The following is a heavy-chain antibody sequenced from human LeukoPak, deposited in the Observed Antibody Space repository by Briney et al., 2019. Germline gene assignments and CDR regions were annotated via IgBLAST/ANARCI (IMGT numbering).Heavy chain of an antibody. Sequence: SVKVSCKASGGTFSSYAISWVRQAPGQGLEWMGGIIPIFGTANYAQKFQGRVTITADESTSTAYMEPSSLRSEDTAVYYCASSYCGGDCYLYYYYYMDVWGKGTTVTVSS. CDR3: ASSYCGGDCYLYYYYYMDV. D-gene: IGHD2-21*01. CDR1: GGTFSSYA. V-gene: IGHV1-69*13. J-gene: IGHJ6*03. CDR2: IIPIFGTA.